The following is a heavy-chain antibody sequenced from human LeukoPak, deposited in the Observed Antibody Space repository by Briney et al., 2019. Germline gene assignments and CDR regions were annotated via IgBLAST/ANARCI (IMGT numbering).Heavy chain of an antibody. Sequence: PSETLSLTCTVSGGSISSSSYYWGWIRQPPGKGLEWIGNIYYSGSTYYNPSLKSRVTISVDTSKNQFSLKLSSVTAAGTAVYYCARHGTYCSSTSCYSDAFDIWGQGTMVTVSS. J-gene: IGHJ3*02. V-gene: IGHV4-39*01. CDR2: IYYSGST. CDR3: ARHGTYCSSTSCYSDAFDI. CDR1: GGSISSSSYY. D-gene: IGHD2-2*01.